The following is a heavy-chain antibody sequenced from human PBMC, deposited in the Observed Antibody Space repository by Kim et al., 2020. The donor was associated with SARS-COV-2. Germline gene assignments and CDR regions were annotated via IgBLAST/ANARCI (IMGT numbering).Heavy chain of an antibody. CDR1: GFSFSSYN. CDR2: ISSSSSYV. CDR3: ARRIGAAAATVGYFDL. J-gene: IGHJ2*01. Sequence: GGSLRLSCAASGFSFSSYNMNWFRQAPGKGLEWVSSISSSSSYVYYADSLKGRFTISRDNAQHALYLQMDSLRAEDTAVYYCARRIGAAAATVGYFDLWGRRSLVTVSS. V-gene: IGHV3-21*01. D-gene: IGHD6-25*01.